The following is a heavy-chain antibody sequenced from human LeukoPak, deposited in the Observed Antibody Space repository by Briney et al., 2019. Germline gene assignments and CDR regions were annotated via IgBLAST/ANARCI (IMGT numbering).Heavy chain of an antibody. CDR2: INPSSGGT. V-gene: IGHV1-2*02. J-gene: IGHJ4*02. D-gene: IGHD2/OR15-2a*01. CDR1: GYTFTGYY. CDR3: ARGIYQQYYFDY. Sequence: GASVKVSCKASGYTFTGYYMHWVRQAPGQGLEWMGWINPSSGGTNYAQKFQGRVTMTRDTSISTAYMELSRLRSDDTAVYYCARGIYQQYYFDYWGQGTLVTVSS.